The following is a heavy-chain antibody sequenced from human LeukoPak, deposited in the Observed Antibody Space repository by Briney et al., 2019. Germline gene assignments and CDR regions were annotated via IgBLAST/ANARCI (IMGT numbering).Heavy chain of an antibody. D-gene: IGHD3-3*01. CDR2: ISWNSGSI. J-gene: IGHJ3*02. CDR3: AKDMWDFWSGYSGAFDI. V-gene: IGHV3-9*01. Sequence: GRSPRLSCAASGFTFDDYAMHWVRQAPGKGLEWVSGISWNSGSIGYADSVKGRFTISRDNAKNSLYLQMNSLRAEDTALYYCAKDMWDFWSGYSGAFDIWGQGTMVTVSS. CDR1: GFTFDDYA.